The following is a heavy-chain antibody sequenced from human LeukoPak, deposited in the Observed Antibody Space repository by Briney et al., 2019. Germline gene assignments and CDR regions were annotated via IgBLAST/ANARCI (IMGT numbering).Heavy chain of an antibody. CDR1: GDSLTNTNY. J-gene: IGHJ4*02. CDR2: LNLQGST. V-gene: IGHV4-4*02. CDR3: AREGGPYRPLDY. Sequence: PSRTLSLTCGVSGDSLTNTNYWTWARQPPGKGLEWMGELNLQGSTNYNPSPMDGDSISVDTSENNLPLHLHSVTAADTPVYICAREGGPYRPLDYSGEGTLVTVSS.